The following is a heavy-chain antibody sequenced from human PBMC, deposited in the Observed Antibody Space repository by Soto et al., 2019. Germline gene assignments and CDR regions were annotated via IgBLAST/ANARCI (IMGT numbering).Heavy chain of an antibody. CDR3: AREFWSGPNDY. J-gene: IGHJ4*02. CDR2: ISSSSSYL. D-gene: IGHD3-3*01. Sequence: GGSMRRSCAASGFPLSSYSMNWVRRAPVKGLEWVSSISSSSSYLYYAGAVKGRFTNSKHNAKNSLYLQMTRLSAEDTAVYYCAREFWSGPNDYWGQGTLVTF. V-gene: IGHV3-21*01. CDR1: GFPLSSYS.